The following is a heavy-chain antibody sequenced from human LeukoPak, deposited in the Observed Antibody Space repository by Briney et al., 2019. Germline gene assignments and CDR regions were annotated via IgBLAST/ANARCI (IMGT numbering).Heavy chain of an antibody. CDR3: ARLLDYYDSSGYYYFDY. D-gene: IGHD3-22*01. J-gene: IGHJ4*02. Sequence: GGSLRLSCAASGFTVSSNYMSWVRQAPGKGLEWVSVIYSGGSTYYADPVKGRFTISRDNSKNTLYLQMNSLRDEDTAVYYCARLLDYYDSSGYYYFDYWGQGTLVTVSS. V-gene: IGHV3-53*01. CDR1: GFTVSSNY. CDR2: IYSGGST.